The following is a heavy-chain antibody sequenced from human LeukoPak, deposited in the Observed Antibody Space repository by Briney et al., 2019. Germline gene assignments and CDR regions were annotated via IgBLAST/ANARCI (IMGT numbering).Heavy chain of an antibody. CDR1: GDSISSGGYY. Sequence: SDTLSLTCTVSGDSISSGGYYWSSIPQHPGKGLEWIGYFYYSGSTYYNPSLKSRGTISVDTSKNQFSLKLSSVTAADTAVYYCARVDRSSPVQYYYYYMDVWGKGTTVTVSS. CDR2: FYYSGST. D-gene: IGHD6-6*01. J-gene: IGHJ6*03. CDR3: ARVDRSSPVQYYYYYMDV. V-gene: IGHV4-31*03.